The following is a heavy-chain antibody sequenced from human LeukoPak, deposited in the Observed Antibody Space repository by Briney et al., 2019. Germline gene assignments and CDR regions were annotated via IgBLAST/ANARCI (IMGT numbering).Heavy chain of an antibody. J-gene: IGHJ4*02. CDR1: GGSISSGGYY. D-gene: IGHD3-22*01. V-gene: IGHV4-31*03. CDR3: ARYGVYDSSGYHAGVKYYFDY. Sequence: PSQTLSLTCTVSGGSISSGGYYWSWIRQHPGKGLEWIGYIYYSGSTYYNPSLKSRVTISVDTSKNQFSLKLSSVTAADTAVYYCARYGVYDSSGYHAGVKYYFDYWGQGTLVTVSS. CDR2: IYYSGST.